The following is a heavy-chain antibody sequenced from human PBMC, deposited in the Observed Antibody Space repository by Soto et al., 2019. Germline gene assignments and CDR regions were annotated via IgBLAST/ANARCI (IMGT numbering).Heavy chain of an antibody. CDR3: ARVRVIRGVIPSHFGL. D-gene: IGHD3-10*01. CDR2: INTYNDNT. CDR1: GYTFTTYG. V-gene: IGHV1-18*01. J-gene: IGHJ4*02. Sequence: QVQLLQSGAEVREPGASVKVSCKTSGYTFTTYGIAWVRQAPGQGLEWMGWINTYNDNTKYAQKFQGRVTMTADTSTATAFLDLGGLRSDDSAVYYCARVRVIRGVIPSHFGLWGQGTQVTVSS.